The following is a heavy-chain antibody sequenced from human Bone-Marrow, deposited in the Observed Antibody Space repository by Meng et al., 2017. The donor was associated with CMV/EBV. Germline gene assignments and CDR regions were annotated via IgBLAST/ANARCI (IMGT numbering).Heavy chain of an antibody. CDR1: GFTFRDYW. D-gene: IGHD2-15*01. V-gene: IGHV3-7*01. Sequence: GESLKISCAASGFTFRDYWMSWVRQAPGKGPEWVASIKQDGSEKYCVDSLKGRFTVSRDNARNALYLQMNSLRAEDAAIYYCARDREGQSDAVVFPYYYYGMDVWGQGTTVTVSS. CDR2: IKQDGSEK. CDR3: ARDREGQSDAVVFPYYYYGMDV. J-gene: IGHJ6*02.